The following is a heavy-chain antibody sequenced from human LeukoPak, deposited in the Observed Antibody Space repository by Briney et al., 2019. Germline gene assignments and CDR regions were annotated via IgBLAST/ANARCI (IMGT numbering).Heavy chain of an antibody. V-gene: IGHV3-48*03. J-gene: IGHJ2*01. CDR3: ARAPTTLTGFTSDWYFDL. CDR1: GFTFRSYE. D-gene: IGHD1-14*01. Sequence: GGSLRLSCAASGFTFRSYEMNWVRQAPGKGLEWVSYISSTGRTIYYADSVKGRFTISRDNARNSLYLQMNSLRGEDTAVYYCARAPTTLTGFTSDWYFDLWGRGTLVTVSS. CDR2: ISSTGRTI.